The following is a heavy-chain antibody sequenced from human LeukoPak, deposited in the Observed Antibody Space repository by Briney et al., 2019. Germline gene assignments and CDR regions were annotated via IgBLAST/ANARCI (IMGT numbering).Heavy chain of an antibody. CDR1: GFIFNNYA. Sequence: QPGRSLRLSCAGSGFIFNNYAMHWVRQAPGKGLEWVSGINWNSGSIGYADSVKGRFTISRDNAQNSLYLQMNSLRAEDTALYYCAKDVAVGLPMTTVVRGDFSYYGMDVWGQGTTVTVSS. CDR2: INWNSGSI. V-gene: IGHV3-9*01. D-gene: IGHD4-23*01. CDR3: AKDVAVGLPMTTVVRGDFSYYGMDV. J-gene: IGHJ6*02.